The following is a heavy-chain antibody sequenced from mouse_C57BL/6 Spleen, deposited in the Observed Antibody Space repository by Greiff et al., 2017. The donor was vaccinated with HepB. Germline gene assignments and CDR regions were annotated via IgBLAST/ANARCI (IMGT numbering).Heavy chain of an antibody. J-gene: IGHJ1*03. V-gene: IGHV1-26*01. CDR2: INPNNGGT. D-gene: IGHD2-5*01. Sequence: VQLQQSGPELVKPGASVKISCKASGYTFTDYYMNWVKQSHGKSLEWIGDINPNNGGTSYNQKFKGKATLTVDKSSSTAYMELRSLTSEDSAVYYCASSAYYSNGHWYFDVWGTGTTVTVSS. CDR3: ASSAYYSNGHWYFDV. CDR1: GYTFTDYY.